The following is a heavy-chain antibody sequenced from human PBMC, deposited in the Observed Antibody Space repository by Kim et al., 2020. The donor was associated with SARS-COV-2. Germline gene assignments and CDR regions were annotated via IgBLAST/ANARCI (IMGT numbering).Heavy chain of an antibody. Sequence: ASVKVSCKASGYTFTSYAMNWVRQAPGQGLEWMGWINTNTGNPTYAQGFTGRFVFSLDTSVSTAYLQISSLKAEDTAVYYCARDLQQLVHYYYYGMDVWGQGTTVTVSS. CDR2: INTNTGNP. D-gene: IGHD6-13*01. J-gene: IGHJ6*02. CDR1: GYTFTSYA. V-gene: IGHV7-4-1*02. CDR3: ARDLQQLVHYYYYGMDV.